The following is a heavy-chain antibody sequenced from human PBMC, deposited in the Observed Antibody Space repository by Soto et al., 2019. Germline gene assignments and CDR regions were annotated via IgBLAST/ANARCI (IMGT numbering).Heavy chain of an antibody. D-gene: IGHD3-22*01. CDR2: FDPEDGDT. CDR1: GYTLTELS. CDR3: ATRKDYYDSSGYSW. Sequence: GASVKVSCKVSGYTLTELSMHWVRQAPGKGLEWMGGFDPEDGDTIYAQKFQGRVTMTEDTSTDTAYMELSSLRSEDTAVYYCATRKDYYDSSGYSWWGQGTLVTAPQ. V-gene: IGHV1-24*01. J-gene: IGHJ4*02.